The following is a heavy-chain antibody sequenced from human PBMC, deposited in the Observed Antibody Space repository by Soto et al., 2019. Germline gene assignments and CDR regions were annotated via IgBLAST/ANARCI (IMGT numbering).Heavy chain of an antibody. V-gene: IGHV1-69*13. CDR1: GGTFSSYA. CDR2: IIPIFGTA. D-gene: IGHD1-26*01. Sequence: GASVKVSCKASGGTFSSYAISWVRQAPGQGLEWMGGIIPIFGTANYAQKCQGRVTITADESTSTAYMELSSLRSEDTAVYYCASGGSGSSTLYYYYYYGMDVWGQGTTVTVSS. CDR3: ASGGSGSSTLYYYYYYGMDV. J-gene: IGHJ6*02.